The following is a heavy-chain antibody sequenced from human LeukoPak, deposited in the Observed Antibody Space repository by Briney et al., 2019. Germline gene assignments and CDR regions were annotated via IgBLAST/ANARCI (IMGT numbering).Heavy chain of an antibody. J-gene: IGHJ4*02. CDR2: IKEDGSEK. Sequence: GGSLRLSCAASGFTFRSYWMSWVRQAPGKGLEWVANIKEDGSEKYHVDSVKGRFTISRDNAKNSLYLQMNSLRAEDTAVYYCATLHRDYFDYWGQGTLVTVST. V-gene: IGHV3-7*05. CDR1: GFTFRSYW. CDR3: ATLHRDYFDY.